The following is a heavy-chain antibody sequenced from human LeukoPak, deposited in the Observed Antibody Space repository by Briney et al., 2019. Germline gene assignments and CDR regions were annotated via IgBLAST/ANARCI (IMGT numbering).Heavy chain of an antibody. J-gene: IGHJ3*01. V-gene: IGHV3-23*01. Sequence: GGSLRLSCTASAFTFSNYGMSWVRQAPGKGLEWVSTISGSGGGTYYAASVKGRFTISRDNSKNTLYLEMNSLSHEDTAIYYCAKGAAGLDDWGQGTLVTVSS. CDR2: ISGSGGGT. D-gene: IGHD6-13*01. CDR3: AKGAAGLDD. CDR1: AFTFSNYG.